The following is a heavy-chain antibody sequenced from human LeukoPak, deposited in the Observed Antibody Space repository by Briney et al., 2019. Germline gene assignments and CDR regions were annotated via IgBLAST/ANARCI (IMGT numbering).Heavy chain of an antibody. D-gene: IGHD5-18*01. CDR1: GFTFSSYV. J-gene: IGHJ4*02. V-gene: IGHV3-30*02. CDR3: ARDKGGMDTAIDY. CDR2: IRYDGTNK. Sequence: GGSLRLSCAASGFTFSSYVMHWVRQAPGKGLEWVAFIRYDGTNKYYADSVKGRFTISRDNSKNTLFLQMNSLRAEDTAVYYCARDKGGMDTAIDYWGQGTLVTVSS.